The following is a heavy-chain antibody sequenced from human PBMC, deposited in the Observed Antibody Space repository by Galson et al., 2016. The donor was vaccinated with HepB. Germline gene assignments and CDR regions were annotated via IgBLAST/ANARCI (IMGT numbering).Heavy chain of an antibody. Sequence: SLRLSCAASGFSFSDYYMTWIRQAPGKGLEYISYISTSGDIIYYADSVKGRFTVSRDNAKNSLYLQMNSLRAEDTAVYYCGRDGEFDYYYGTDVWGQGTTVTASS. CDR1: GFSFSDYY. CDR3: GRDGEFDYYYGTDV. CDR2: ISTSGDII. V-gene: IGHV3-11*01. J-gene: IGHJ6*02.